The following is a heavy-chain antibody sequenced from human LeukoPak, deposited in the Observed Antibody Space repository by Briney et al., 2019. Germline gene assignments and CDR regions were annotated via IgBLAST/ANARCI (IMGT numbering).Heavy chain of an antibody. J-gene: IGHJ4*02. Sequence: PSETLSLTCTVSGGSISSSSYYWGWIRQPPGKGLEWIGSIYYSGSTYYNPSLKSRVTISVDTSKNQFSLKLSSVTAADTAVYYCARHESRGTGYFLPFDYWGQGTLVTVSS. CDR2: IYYSGST. CDR3: ARHESRGTGYFLPFDY. V-gene: IGHV4-39*01. CDR1: GGSISSSSYY. D-gene: IGHD3/OR15-3a*01.